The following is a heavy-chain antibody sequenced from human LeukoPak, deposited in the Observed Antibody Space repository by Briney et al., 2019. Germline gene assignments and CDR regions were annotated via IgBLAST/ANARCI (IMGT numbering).Heavy chain of an antibody. CDR1: GGSISSSSYY. CDR2: IYYSGST. Sequence: PSETLPLTCTVSGGSISSSSYYWGWIRQPPGKGLEWIGSIYYSGSTYYNPSLKSRVTISVDTSKNQFSLKLSSVTAADTAVYYCARVSIVATIGPCFDYWGQGTLVTVSS. CDR3: ARVSIVATIGPCFDY. J-gene: IGHJ4*02. V-gene: IGHV4-39*07. D-gene: IGHD5-12*01.